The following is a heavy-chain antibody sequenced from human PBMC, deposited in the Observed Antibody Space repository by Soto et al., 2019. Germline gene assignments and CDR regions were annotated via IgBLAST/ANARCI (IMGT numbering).Heavy chain of an antibody. CDR1: GFSFRNYG. CDR2: ISYDGDNK. CDR3: AKEFNYYDRSGYWVDY. D-gene: IGHD3-22*01. V-gene: IGHV3-30*18. Sequence: QVQLVESGGGVVQPGRSLRLSCVASGFSFRNYGMHWVRQAPGKGLEWLAVISYDGDNKYYGDSVKGRFTISRDNSNNTPYLEMSSLRAEDTAVYYCAKEFNYYDRSGYWVDYWGQGTLVTVSS. J-gene: IGHJ4*02.